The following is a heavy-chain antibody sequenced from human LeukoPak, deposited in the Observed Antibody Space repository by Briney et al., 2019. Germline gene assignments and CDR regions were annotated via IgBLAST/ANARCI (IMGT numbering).Heavy chain of an antibody. J-gene: IGHJ5*02. CDR1: GGSISSYY. CDR2: IYYSGST. D-gene: IGHD1-1*01. V-gene: IGHV4-59*01. CDR3: ASSRQLTWFDP. Sequence: SETLSLTCTVSGGSISSYYWSWIRQPPGKGLEWIGYIYYSGSTNYNPSPKSRVTISVDTSKNQFSLKLSSVTAADTAVYYCASSRQLTWFDPWGQGTLVTVSS.